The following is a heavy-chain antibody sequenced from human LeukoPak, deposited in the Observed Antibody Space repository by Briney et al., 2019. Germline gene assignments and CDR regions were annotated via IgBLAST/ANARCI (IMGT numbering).Heavy chain of an antibody. V-gene: IGHV3-53*01. CDR1: GFTVSSNC. Sequence: GGSLRLSCAASGFTVSSNCMSWVRQAPGKGLEWVSVIYSGHSTYYADSVKGRFTISRDNSKNTLYLQMYSLRAEDTAVYYCARGYRRGFDYWGQGTLVTVSS. J-gene: IGHJ4*02. CDR3: ARGYRRGFDY. D-gene: IGHD3-16*02. CDR2: IYSGHST.